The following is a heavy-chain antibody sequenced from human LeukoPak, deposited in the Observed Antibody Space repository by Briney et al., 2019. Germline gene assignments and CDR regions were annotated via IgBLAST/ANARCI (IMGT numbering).Heavy chain of an antibody. CDR2: INPSGGST. Sequence: GASVKVSCKASGYTFTSYYMHWVRQAPGQGLEWMGIINPSGGSTSYAQKFQGRVTMTRDTSTSTVYMELSGLRSEDTAVYYCARERIITMIVVVMSGMDVWGQGTTVTVSS. CDR1: GYTFTSYY. D-gene: IGHD3-22*01. J-gene: IGHJ6*02. V-gene: IGHV1-46*01. CDR3: ARERIITMIVVVMSGMDV.